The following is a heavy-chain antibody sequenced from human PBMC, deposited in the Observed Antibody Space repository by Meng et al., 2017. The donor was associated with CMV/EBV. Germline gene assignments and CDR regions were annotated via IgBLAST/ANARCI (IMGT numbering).Heavy chain of an antibody. V-gene: IGHV3-21*01. D-gene: IGHD3-22*01. CDR1: GFTFSSYS. CDR2: ISSSSSYI. J-gene: IGHJ4*02. Sequence: GESLKISCAASGFTFSSYSMNWVRQAPGKGLEWVSSISSSSSYIYYADSVKGRFTISRDNAKNSLYLQMNSLRAEDTAVYYCARDGGYDSSGNRMGTFDYWGQGTLVTASS. CDR3: ARDGGYDSSGNRMGTFDY.